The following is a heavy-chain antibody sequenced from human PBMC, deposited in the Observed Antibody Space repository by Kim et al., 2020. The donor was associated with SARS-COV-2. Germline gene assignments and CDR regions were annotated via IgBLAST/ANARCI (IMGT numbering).Heavy chain of an antibody. CDR1: GFPFSSYW. Sequence: GGSLRLSCAASGFPFSSYWMSWVRQAPGKGLEWVANIKEDGSEKNYVDSVKGRFTISRDNAKNSLYLHMNSLRVEDTAVYYCVKGILYLGDFWGQGTLVTVSS. CDR2: IKEDGSEK. D-gene: IGHD1-20*01. V-gene: IGHV3-7*01. CDR3: VKGILYLGDF. J-gene: IGHJ4*02.